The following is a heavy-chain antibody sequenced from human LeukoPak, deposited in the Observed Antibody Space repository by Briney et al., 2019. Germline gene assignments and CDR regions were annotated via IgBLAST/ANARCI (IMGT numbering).Heavy chain of an antibody. V-gene: IGHV3-9*03. Sequence: TGGSLRLSCAASGFTFDDYAMHWVRQAPGKGLEWVSGISWNSGSIGYADSVKGRFTISRDNAKNSLYLQMNSLRAEDMALYYCAKSRYSYGSRYFDYWGQGTLVTVSS. CDR1: GFTFDDYA. CDR2: ISWNSGSI. CDR3: AKSRYSYGSRYFDY. J-gene: IGHJ4*02. D-gene: IGHD5-18*01.